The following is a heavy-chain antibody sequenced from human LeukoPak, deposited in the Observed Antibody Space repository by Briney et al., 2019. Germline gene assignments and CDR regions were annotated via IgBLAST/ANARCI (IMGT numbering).Heavy chain of an antibody. Sequence: GGSLRLSCAASGFTFSDHYMRWIRQAPGKGLEWVSYISSSGSTIYYADSVKGRFTISRDNAKNSLYLQMNSLRAEDTAVYYCARSPGLHYYDSSGYYGPNDYWGQGTLVTVSS. CDR3: ARSPGLHYYDSSGYYGPNDY. CDR1: GFTFSDHY. V-gene: IGHV3-11*04. J-gene: IGHJ4*02. D-gene: IGHD3-22*01. CDR2: ISSSGSTI.